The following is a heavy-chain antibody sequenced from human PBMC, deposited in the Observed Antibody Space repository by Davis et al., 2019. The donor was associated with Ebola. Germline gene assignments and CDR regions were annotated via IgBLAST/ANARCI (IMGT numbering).Heavy chain of an antibody. CDR3: ARGLYYYDSSGYYPIDPYYFDY. D-gene: IGHD3-22*01. V-gene: IGHV3-7*04. CDR1: GFTFSSYW. J-gene: IGHJ4*02. Sequence: GGSLRLSCAASGFTFSSYWMSWVRQAPGKGLEWVANIKQDGSEKYYVDSVKGRFTISRDNAKNSLYLQMNSLRAEDTAVYYCARGLYYYDSSGYYPIDPYYFDYWGQGTLVTVSS. CDR2: IKQDGSEK.